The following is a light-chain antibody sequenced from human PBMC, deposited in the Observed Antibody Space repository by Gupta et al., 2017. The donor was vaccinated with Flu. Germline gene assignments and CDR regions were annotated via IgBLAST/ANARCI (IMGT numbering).Light chain of an antibody. Sequence: QSVLTQPPSVSGAPGQRITISCTGSNSNIGIGYDVHWYQQLPGTAPKLLIYENVNRPSGVPDRFAGSKSGTSASLAITGLQAEDEGNYYCQSYDIHMRGHVFGTGTKVTVL. J-gene: IGLJ1*01. CDR2: ENV. V-gene: IGLV1-40*01. CDR3: QSYDIHMRGHV. CDR1: NSNIGIGYD.